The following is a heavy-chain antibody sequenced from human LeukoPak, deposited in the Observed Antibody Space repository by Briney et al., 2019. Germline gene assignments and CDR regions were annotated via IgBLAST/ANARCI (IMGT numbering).Heavy chain of an antibody. D-gene: IGHD3-10*01. V-gene: IGHV1-46*01. CDR2: INSSGGCT. CDR3: AREGSLISSALDY. Sequence: ASVKVSCKASGYIFTSYYMHWVRQAPGQGLEWMGVINSSGGCTGYAQKFQGRLTMTRDTSTGTVYMELSSLRSEDTAVYYCAREGSLISSALDYWGQGTLVTVSS. J-gene: IGHJ4*02. CDR1: GYIFTSYY.